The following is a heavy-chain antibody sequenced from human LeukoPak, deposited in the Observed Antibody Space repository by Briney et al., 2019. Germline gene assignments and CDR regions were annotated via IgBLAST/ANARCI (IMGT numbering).Heavy chain of an antibody. Sequence: SETLSLTCAVYGGSFSGYYWSWIRQSPGKGLEWIGYIYSSGSTYYNPSLKSRVTISVDTSKNQFSLKLSSVTAADTAVYYCARVGAAAGRWFQHWGQGTLVTVSS. CDR3: ARVGAAAGRWFQH. CDR1: GGSFSGYY. V-gene: IGHV4-31*11. D-gene: IGHD6-13*01. J-gene: IGHJ1*01. CDR2: IYSSGST.